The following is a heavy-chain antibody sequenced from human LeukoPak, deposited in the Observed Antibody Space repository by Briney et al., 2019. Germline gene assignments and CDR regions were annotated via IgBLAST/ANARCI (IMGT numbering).Heavy chain of an antibody. CDR1: GFTFSSYG. CDR2: IWYDGSNK. CDR3: AKQRSDSSSQPFDY. V-gene: IGHV3-33*06. J-gene: IGHJ4*02. D-gene: IGHD6-6*01. Sequence: GGSLRLSCAASGFTFSSYGMHWVRQAPGKGLEWVAGIWYDGSNKYYADSVKGRFTISRDNSKNTLYLQMNSLRAEDTAVYYCAKQRSDSSSQPFDYWGQGTLVTVSS.